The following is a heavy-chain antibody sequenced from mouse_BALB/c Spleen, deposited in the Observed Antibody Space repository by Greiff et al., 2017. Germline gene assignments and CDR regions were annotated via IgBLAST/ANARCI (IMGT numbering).Heavy chain of an antibody. CDR1: GDSITSGY. D-gene: IGHD1-1*01. V-gene: IGHV3-8*02. J-gene: IGHJ4*01. CDR2: ISYSGST. Sequence: EVMLVESGPSLVKPSQTLSLTCSVTGDSITSGYWNWIRKFPGNKLEYMGYISYSGSTYYNPSLKSRISITRDTSKNQYYLQLNSVTTEDTATYYCARGRYYYGSDYAMDYWGQGTSVTVSS. CDR3: ARGRYYYGSDYAMDY.